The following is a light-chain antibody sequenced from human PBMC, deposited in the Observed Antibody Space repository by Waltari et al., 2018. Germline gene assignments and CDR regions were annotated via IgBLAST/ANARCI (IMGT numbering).Light chain of an antibody. CDR2: GAS. CDR1: QSVSYSSDNKNC. CDR3: HQYCSMPYT. V-gene: IGKV4-1*01. J-gene: IGKJ2*01. Sequence: DIVMTQSPDSLPVSLAERATFNCKSSQSVSYSSDNKNCLAWYQQKPGQPPRLLIYGASTRESGVPYRFSGSGSGTDFSLTISSLQAEDVAVYYCHQYCSMPYTFGQGTKLEIK.